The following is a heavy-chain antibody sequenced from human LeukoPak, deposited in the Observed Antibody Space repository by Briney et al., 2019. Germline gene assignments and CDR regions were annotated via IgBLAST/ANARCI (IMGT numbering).Heavy chain of an antibody. Sequence: SVKVSCKASGGTFSSYAISWVRQAPGQGLEWMGGIIPIFGTANYAQKFQGRVTITTDESTSTAYMELSSLRSEDTAVYYCARDRQLVQGYFDYWGQGTLVTVSS. D-gene: IGHD6-6*01. CDR2: IIPIFGTA. J-gene: IGHJ4*02. CDR1: GGTFSSYA. V-gene: IGHV1-69*05. CDR3: ARDRQLVQGYFDY.